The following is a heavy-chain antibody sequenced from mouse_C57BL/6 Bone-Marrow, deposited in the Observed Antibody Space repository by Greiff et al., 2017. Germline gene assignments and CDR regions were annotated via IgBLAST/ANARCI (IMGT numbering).Heavy chain of an antibody. CDR1: GYTFTSYW. Sequence: QVQLQQPGAELVRPGTSVKLSCKASGYTFTSYWMHWVKQRPGQGLEWIGEIDPSDSYTTYNHKFKGKATLTVDTSSSTAYMQLSSLTSDDSAVYYCARGGLPYYYAMDYWGQGTSVTVSS. J-gene: IGHJ4*01. V-gene: IGHV1-59*01. CDR2: IDPSDSYT. CDR3: ARGGLPYYYAMDY.